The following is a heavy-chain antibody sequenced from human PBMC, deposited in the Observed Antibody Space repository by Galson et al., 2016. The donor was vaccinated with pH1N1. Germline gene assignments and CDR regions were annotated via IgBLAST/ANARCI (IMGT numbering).Heavy chain of an antibody. J-gene: IGHJ4*02. V-gene: IGHV1-8*01. CDR2: MNPNNDNT. Sequence: SVKVSCKASGYTFTDYDINWVRQGTGQGLEWMGWMNPNNDNTGYAQKFQGRVTMTRNTSISTAYMELSSLRSEDTAVYYCARGGYCSGGSCYDVFDHWGQGTLVTVSS. CDR1: GYTFTDYD. CDR3: ARGGYCSGGSCYDVFDH. D-gene: IGHD2-15*01.